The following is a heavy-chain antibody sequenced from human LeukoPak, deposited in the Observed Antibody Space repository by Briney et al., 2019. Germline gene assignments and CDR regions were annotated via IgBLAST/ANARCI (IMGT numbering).Heavy chain of an antibody. V-gene: IGHV1-69*04. Sequence: SVKVSCKASGYTFTSYGISWVRQAPGQGLEWMGRIIPILGIANYAQKFQGRVTITADKSTSTAYMELSSLRSEDTAVYYCARGSWDPGYFDYWGQGTLVTVSS. CDR2: IIPILGIA. CDR3: ARGSWDPGYFDY. D-gene: IGHD1-26*01. J-gene: IGHJ4*02. CDR1: GYTFTSYG.